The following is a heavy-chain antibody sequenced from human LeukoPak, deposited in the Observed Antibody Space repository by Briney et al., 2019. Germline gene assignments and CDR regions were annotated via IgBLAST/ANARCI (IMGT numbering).Heavy chain of an antibody. CDR1: GFTFSNAW. D-gene: IGHD2-2*01. J-gene: IGHJ4*02. CDR3: TTRGEICSSTGCHPFDY. CDR2: IKSKTDGGTT. Sequence: GGSLRLSCAASGFTFSNAWMSWVRQAPGKGLEWVGRIKSKTDGGTTDYAAPVKGRFTISRDDSKNTLYLQMNSLKTEDTAVYYCTTRGEICSSTGCHPFDYWGQGTLVTVSS. V-gene: IGHV3-15*01.